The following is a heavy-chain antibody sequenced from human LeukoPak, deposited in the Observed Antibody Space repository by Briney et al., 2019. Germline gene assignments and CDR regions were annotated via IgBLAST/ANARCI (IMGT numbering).Heavy chain of an antibody. V-gene: IGHV1-46*01. CDR3: ARAGRTLLWFGELLPNPLWFDP. D-gene: IGHD3-10*01. CDR2: IYPIVCNR. Sequence: ASVTVSYKPSVYTLTHYYIHWVRQAPPQAREGVGVIYPIVCNRSSAQTLQGRVTMTRDTSTSTFYMELSSLRSEDTAVYYCARAGRTLLWFGELLPNPLWFDPWGQGTLVTVSS. J-gene: IGHJ5*02. CDR1: VYTLTHYY.